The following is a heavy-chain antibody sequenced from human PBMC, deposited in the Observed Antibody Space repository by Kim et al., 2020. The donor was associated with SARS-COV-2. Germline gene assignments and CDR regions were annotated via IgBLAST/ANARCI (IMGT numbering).Heavy chain of an antibody. D-gene: IGHD3-22*01. CDR3: ARRPNYDSSGYIDY. Sequence: ASVKVSCKASGYTFTSYGISWVRQPPGQGLEWMGWISAYNGNTNYAQKLQGRVTMTTDTSTSTAYMELRSLRSDDTAVYYCARRPNYDSSGYIDYWGQGTLVTVSS. V-gene: IGHV1-18*04. J-gene: IGHJ4*02. CDR1: GYTFTSYG. CDR2: ISAYNGNT.